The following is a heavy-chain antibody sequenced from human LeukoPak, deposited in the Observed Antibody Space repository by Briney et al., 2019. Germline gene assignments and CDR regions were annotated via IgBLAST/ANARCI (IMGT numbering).Heavy chain of an antibody. Sequence: PSETLSLTCTVSGGSISSYYWSWIRQPPGKGLEWFGYINYSGSTNYNPSPKKRVSTLVDTTTKHSSSKLSSVTRADTAAYYCCGSRPSYSYDSSGYYSFDYWGQGTLVTVSS. D-gene: IGHD3-22*01. CDR2: INYSGST. CDR3: CGSRPSYSYDSSGYYSFDY. J-gene: IGHJ4*02. CDR1: GGSISSYY. V-gene: IGHV4-59*01.